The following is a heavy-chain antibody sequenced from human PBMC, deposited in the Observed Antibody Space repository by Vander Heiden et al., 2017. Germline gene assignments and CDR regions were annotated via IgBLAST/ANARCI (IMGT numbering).Heavy chain of an antibody. CDR3: ARTGGDYVTSDYYYYYGMDV. Sequence: EVQLVESGGGLVQPGGSLRLSCAASGFTFSSYWMSGGREAPGKGLEWVANIKQDGSEKYYVDSVKGRFTISRDNAKNSLYLQMNSLRAEDTAVYYCARTGGDYVTSDYYYYYGMDVWGQGTTVTVSS. CDR2: IKQDGSEK. CDR1: GFTFSSYW. J-gene: IGHJ6*02. V-gene: IGHV3-7*01. D-gene: IGHD4-17*01.